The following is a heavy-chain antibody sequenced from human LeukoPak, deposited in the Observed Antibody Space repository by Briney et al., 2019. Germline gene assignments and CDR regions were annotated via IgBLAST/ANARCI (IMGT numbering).Heavy chain of an antibody. Sequence: PGGSLRLSCAASGFSFSHYWMHWVRQAPGKGLEWVANIKSDGSERFYVDSVKGRFTISRDNARNSVSLQLNSLRVEDTAVYFCARSTYNYGTSDWGVSGSWGQGTLVIASS. CDR1: GFSFSHYW. J-gene: IGHJ5*02. CDR2: IKSDGSER. V-gene: IGHV3-7*01. D-gene: IGHD3-10*01. CDR3: ARSTYNYGTSDWGVSGS.